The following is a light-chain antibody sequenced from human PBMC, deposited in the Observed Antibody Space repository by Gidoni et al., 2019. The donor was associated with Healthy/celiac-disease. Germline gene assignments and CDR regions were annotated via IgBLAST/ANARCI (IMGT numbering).Light chain of an antibody. CDR3: QQSYSTLWT. Sequence: DSQMTQSPSSLSASVGDRVTITCRASQSISSYLNWYQQKPGKAPKLLIYAASSLQIGGPSRFSGSGSGTDFTLTISSLQPEDFATYYCQQSYSTLWTFGQGTKVEIK. CDR2: AAS. J-gene: IGKJ1*01. V-gene: IGKV1-39*01. CDR1: QSISSY.